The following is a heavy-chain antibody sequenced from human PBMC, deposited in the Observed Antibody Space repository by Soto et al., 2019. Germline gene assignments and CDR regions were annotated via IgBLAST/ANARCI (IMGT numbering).Heavy chain of an antibody. Sequence: GEALKSSGKGCGGSVTTDWSGWVRQMPGKGLDWMGIIYPGDSDTRYSPSFQGQVTISADKSISTAYLQCSSLKASDTAMYSCESLPQYYAVFDIWGQGTMVPVSS. CDR2: IYPGDSDT. V-gene: IGHV5-51*01. D-gene: IGHD3-10*01. CDR3: ESLPQYYAVFDI. CDR1: GGSVTTDW. J-gene: IGHJ3*02.